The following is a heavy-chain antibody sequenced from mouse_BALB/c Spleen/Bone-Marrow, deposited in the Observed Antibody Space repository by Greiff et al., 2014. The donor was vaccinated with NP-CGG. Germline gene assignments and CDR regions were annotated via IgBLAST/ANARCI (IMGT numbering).Heavy chain of an antibody. Sequence: VQLQQPGAELVKPGASVKLSCTASGFNIKDTYMFWVKQRPDQGLEWIGRIDPAIINTKYDPKFQGKATIAADTSSNTACLQLSSLTSEDTAVYYCARYRYYGSSYAMDYWGQGTSVTVSS. J-gene: IGHJ4*01. D-gene: IGHD1-1*01. CDR3: ARYRYYGSSYAMDY. CDR1: GFNIKDTY. CDR2: IDPAIINT. V-gene: IGHV14-3*02.